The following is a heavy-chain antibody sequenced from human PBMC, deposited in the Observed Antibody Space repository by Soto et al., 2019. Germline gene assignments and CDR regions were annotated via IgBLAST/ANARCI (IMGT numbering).Heavy chain of an antibody. D-gene: IGHD2-2*01. Sequence: GASVKVSCKASGYTFTSYYMHWVRQAPGQGLEWMGIINPSGGSTSYAQKFQGRVTMTRNTSISTAYMELSSLRSEDTAVYYCARAYRGVSTSYYYYYMGVWGQGTTVTVSS. J-gene: IGHJ6*03. CDR3: ARAYRGVSTSYYYYYMGV. CDR2: INPSGGST. CDR1: GYTFTSYY. V-gene: IGHV1-46*01.